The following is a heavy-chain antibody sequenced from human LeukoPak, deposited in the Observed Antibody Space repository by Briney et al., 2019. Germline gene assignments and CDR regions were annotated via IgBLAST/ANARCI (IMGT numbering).Heavy chain of an antibody. CDR2: VHSSGST. Sequence: MASETLSLTCTVSGASISSFYWSWIRQPAGKGLEWIGRVHSSGSTNYIPSIKSRVTMSVDTSKNQFSLKLNTVTAADTAMYYCAREAVDYGSGSHDYWGQGILVTVSS. D-gene: IGHD3-10*01. CDR3: AREAVDYGSGSHDY. CDR1: GASISSFY. J-gene: IGHJ4*02. V-gene: IGHV4-4*07.